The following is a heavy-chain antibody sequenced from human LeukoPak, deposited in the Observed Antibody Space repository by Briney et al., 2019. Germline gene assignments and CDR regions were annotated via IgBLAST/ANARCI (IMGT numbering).Heavy chain of an antibody. CDR3: ARDLRLAVAKVDYGMDV. CDR1: GFTVSSNY. J-gene: IGHJ6*02. CDR2: IYSGGST. Sequence: GGSLRLSCAASGFTVSSNYMSLVRQAPGKGLEWVSVIYSGGSTYYADSVKGRFTISRDNSKNTLYLQMNSLRAEDTAVYYCARDLRLAVAKVDYGMDVWGQGTTVTVSS. V-gene: IGHV3-53*01. D-gene: IGHD6-19*01.